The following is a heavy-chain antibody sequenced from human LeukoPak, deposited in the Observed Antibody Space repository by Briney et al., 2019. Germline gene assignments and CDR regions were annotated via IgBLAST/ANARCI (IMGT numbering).Heavy chain of an antibody. V-gene: IGHV1-18*01. CDR1: GYTFTSYG. D-gene: IGHD5-24*01. Sequence: ASVKVSCKASGYTFTSYGISWVRQAPGQGLEWMGWISAYNGNTNYAQKLQGRVTITRDTSASTAYMELSSLRSEDTAVYYCAKDGYNLNWFDPWGQGTLVTVSS. CDR3: AKDGYNLNWFDP. J-gene: IGHJ5*02. CDR2: ISAYNGNT.